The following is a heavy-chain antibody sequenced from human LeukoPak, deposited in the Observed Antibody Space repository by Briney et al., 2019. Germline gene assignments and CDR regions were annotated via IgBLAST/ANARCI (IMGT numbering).Heavy chain of an antibody. Sequence: GGSLRLSCAASGFTFSSYNMNWVRQAPGKGLEWVSSISSSSSYIYYADSVKGRFTISRHNAKNSLYLQMNSLRAEDTAVYYCVYSGDYEKGYWGQGTLVTVSS. V-gene: IGHV3-21*01. CDR2: ISSSSSYI. CDR3: VYSGDYEKGY. D-gene: IGHD4-17*01. CDR1: GFTFSSYN. J-gene: IGHJ4*02.